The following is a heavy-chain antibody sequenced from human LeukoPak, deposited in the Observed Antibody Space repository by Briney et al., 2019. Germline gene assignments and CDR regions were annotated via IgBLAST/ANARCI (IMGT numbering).Heavy chain of an antibody. V-gene: IGHV1-46*01. Sequence: GASVKVSCKASGYTFTSYYMHWVRQAPGQGLEWMGIINPSGGSTSYAQKFQGRVTTTRDMSTSTVYMELSSLRSEDTAVYYCAYGATVTGRFDPWGQGTLVTVSS. CDR2: INPSGGST. J-gene: IGHJ5*02. D-gene: IGHD4/OR15-4a*01. CDR3: AYGATVTGRFDP. CDR1: GYTFTSYY.